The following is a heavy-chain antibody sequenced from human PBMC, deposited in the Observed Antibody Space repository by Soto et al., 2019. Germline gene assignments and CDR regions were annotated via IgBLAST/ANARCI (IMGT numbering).Heavy chain of an antibody. CDR2: IDPSDSYT. J-gene: IGHJ3*02. CDR1: GYSFTSYW. Sequence: GESLKISCKGSGYSFTSYWISWVRQMPGKGLEWMGRIDPSDSYTNYSPSFQGHVTISADKSISTAYLQWSSLKASDTAMYYCARLRYYDSSGCRAFDIWGQGTMVTVSS. V-gene: IGHV5-10-1*01. D-gene: IGHD3-22*01. CDR3: ARLRYYDSSGCRAFDI.